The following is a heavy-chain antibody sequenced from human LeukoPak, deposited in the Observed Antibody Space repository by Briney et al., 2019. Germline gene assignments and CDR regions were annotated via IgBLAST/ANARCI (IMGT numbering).Heavy chain of an antibody. CDR3: ARRGYSYGYWFDP. CDR2: IYYSGST. V-gene: IGHV4-39*07. J-gene: IGHJ5*02. D-gene: IGHD5-18*01. CDR1: GGSISSSSYY. Sequence: SETLSLTCTVSGGSISSSSYYWGWIRQPPGKGLEWIGSIYYSGSTYYNPSLKSRVTISVDTSKNQFSLKLSSVTAADTAVYYCARRGYSYGYWFDPWGQGTLVTVSS.